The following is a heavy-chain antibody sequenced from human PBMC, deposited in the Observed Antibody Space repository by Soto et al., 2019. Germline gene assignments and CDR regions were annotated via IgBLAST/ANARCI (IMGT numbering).Heavy chain of an antibody. CDR1: GFTFSSYA. V-gene: IGHV3-30-3*01. D-gene: IGHD3-16*02. Sequence: QPGGSLRLSCAASGFTFSSYAMHWVRQAPGKGLEWVAVISYDGSNKYYADSVKGRFTISRDNSKNTLYLQMNSLRAEDTAVYYCARDLYDYVWGSYRPLGYWGQGTPVTVSS. CDR2: ISYDGSNK. CDR3: ARDLYDYVWGSYRPLGY. J-gene: IGHJ4*02.